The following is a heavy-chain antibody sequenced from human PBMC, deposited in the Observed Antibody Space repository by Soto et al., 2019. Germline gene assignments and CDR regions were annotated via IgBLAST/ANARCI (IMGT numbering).Heavy chain of an antibody. CDR2: VYDRATT. D-gene: IGHD6-19*01. CDR3: ARIRSVFSGGRNDY. V-gene: IGHV4-4*08. Sequence: PSETLSLTCTVSDGSISSYYWGWIRQPPGKGLEWIGYVYDRATTSYNPSLKTRVTISADTSKNQFSLNLRSVTAADTAVYFCARIRSVFSGGRNDYWGQGILVTVSS. CDR1: DGSISSYY. J-gene: IGHJ4*01.